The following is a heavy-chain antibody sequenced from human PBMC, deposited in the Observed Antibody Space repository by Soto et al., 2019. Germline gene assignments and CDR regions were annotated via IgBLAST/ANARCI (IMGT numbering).Heavy chain of an antibody. Sequence: QVQLVQSGAEVKKPGSSVKVSCKASGGTFSSYAISWVRQAPGQGLEWMGGIIPIFGTANYAQKFQGRVTITADKYTSTAYMERSSLRSEDTAVYYCARVGTSGSYYRWYFDLWGRGTLVHVCS. CDR3: ARVGTSGSYYRWYFDL. D-gene: IGHD1-26*01. J-gene: IGHJ2*01. CDR2: IIPIFGTA. CDR1: GGTFSSYA. V-gene: IGHV1-69*06.